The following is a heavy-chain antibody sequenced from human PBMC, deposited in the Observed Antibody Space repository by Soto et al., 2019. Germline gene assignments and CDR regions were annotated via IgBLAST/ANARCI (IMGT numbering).Heavy chain of an antibody. Sequence: GGSLRLSCAVSGFTFSNYYVLWVRQAPGKGLEWVSSIRSGRDTFYADSVKGRFSISRDDATSSVSLQMNSLRGEDTAVYFCAREETAWPLAYGLDVWGQGTTVTVSS. V-gene: IGHV3-21*01. CDR3: AREETAWPLAYGLDV. CDR1: GFTFSNYY. CDR2: IRSGRDT. D-gene: IGHD2-21*02. J-gene: IGHJ6*02.